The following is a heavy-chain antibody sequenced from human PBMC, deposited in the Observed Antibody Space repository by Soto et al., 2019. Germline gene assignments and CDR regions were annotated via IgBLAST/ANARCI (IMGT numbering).Heavy chain of an antibody. CDR3: ARGGPSTTYWGLFYN. J-gene: IGHJ4*02. V-gene: IGHV3-74*01. D-gene: IGHD7-27*01. CDR1: GFTFSGYW. Sequence: EVQLVESGGGLVQPGGSLRLSCAGSGFTFSGYWMHWVRQAPGKGPVWFSRLNPNGTFTTNADSVKGRFTISRDNAKNTVYLQINSLRADDTAVYYCARGGPSTTYWGLFYNGGQGTLVTVSS. CDR2: LNPNGTFT.